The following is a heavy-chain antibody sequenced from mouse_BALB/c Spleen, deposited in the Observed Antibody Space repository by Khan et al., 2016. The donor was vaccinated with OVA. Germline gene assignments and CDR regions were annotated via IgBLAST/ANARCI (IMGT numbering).Heavy chain of an antibody. V-gene: IGHV1S137*01. D-gene: IGHD2-3*01. J-gene: IGHJ2*01. Sequence: QVQLQQSGPELVRPGVSVKISCKGSGYTFTDYAMYWVKQSHAKSLEWIGLISTYSGNTNHNQKFKGKATLTVDKSSSTAYMELARLTSEDSAIYYCARPAYDCYYDYWGQGTTLTVSS. CDR2: ISTYSGNT. CDR1: GYTFTDYA. CDR3: ARPAYDCYYDY.